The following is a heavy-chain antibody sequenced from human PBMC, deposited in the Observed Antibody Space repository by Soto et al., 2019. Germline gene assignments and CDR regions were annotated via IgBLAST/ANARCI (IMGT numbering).Heavy chain of an antibody. CDR2: IYWDDDK. CDR1: GFSLNTYGVG. V-gene: IGHV2-5*02. D-gene: IGHD3-16*01. Sequence: QITLKESGPTLVKPTQTLTLTCTVSGFSLNTYGVGVGSIRQPPGKALEWLALIYWDDDKRYSPSLKSRLTITNDTSKNQVVLTMTNMDPVDTVTYYCARALGSWGAYYFDYWGQGTLVTVSS. CDR3: ARALGSWGAYYFDY. J-gene: IGHJ4*02.